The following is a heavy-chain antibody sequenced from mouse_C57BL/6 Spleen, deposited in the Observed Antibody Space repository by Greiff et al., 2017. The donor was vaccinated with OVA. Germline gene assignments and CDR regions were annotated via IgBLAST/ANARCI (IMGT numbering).Heavy chain of an antibody. CDR3: ARSPYYGSSYGGY. D-gene: IGHD1-1*01. V-gene: IGHV1-61*01. Sequence: QVQLQQPGAELVRPGSSVKLSCKASGYTFTSYWMDWVKQRPGQGLEWIGNIYPSDSETHYNQKFKDKATLTVDKSSSTAYMQLSSLTSEDSAVYYCARSPYYGSSYGGYWGQGTTLTVSS. CDR1: GYTFTSYW. J-gene: IGHJ2*01. CDR2: IYPSDSET.